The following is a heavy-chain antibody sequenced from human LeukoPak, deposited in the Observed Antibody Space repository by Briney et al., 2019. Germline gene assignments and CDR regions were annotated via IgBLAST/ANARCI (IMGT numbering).Heavy chain of an antibody. J-gene: IGHJ4*02. CDR1: GFTFSSYG. CDR2: ISYDGSNK. CDR3: AKGETDYGDYVLDY. D-gene: IGHD4-17*01. V-gene: IGHV3-30*18. Sequence: GGSLRLSCAASGFTFSSYGMHGVREALGKGLEWVAVISYDGSNKYYADSVKGRFTISRDNSKNTLYLQMNSLRAEDTAVYYCAKGETDYGDYVLDYWGQGTLVTVSS.